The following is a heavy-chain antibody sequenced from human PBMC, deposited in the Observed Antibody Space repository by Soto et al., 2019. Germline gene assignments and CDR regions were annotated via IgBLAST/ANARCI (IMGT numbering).Heavy chain of an antibody. CDR2: ISPYNHYT. J-gene: IGHJ4*02. D-gene: IGHD1-26*01. V-gene: IGHV1-18*01. Sequence: GASVKVSCKASGYTFNSYGISWVRQAPGHALEWMGWISPYNHYTNYAQKLQGRVTMTTDTSTSTAYMELRSMRSDDTAVSYCARDRGSGSYYARFDYWGQGTLVTVSS. CDR3: ARDRGSGSYYARFDY. CDR1: GYTFNSYG.